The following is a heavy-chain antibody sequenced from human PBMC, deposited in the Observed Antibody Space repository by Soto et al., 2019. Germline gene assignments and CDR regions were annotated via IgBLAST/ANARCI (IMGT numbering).Heavy chain of an antibody. CDR2: ITPLVGIG. V-gene: IGHV1-69*10. CDR3: AHEASHERGFDP. CDR1: GGTFSTYD. D-gene: IGHD1-26*01. J-gene: IGHJ5*01. Sequence: SVKVSCKSSGGTFSTYDISWVRQAPGQGLEWMGGITPLVGIGHYSEKLKGRVAITADESRSTFDMELSSLRFEDTAVDYCAHEASHERGFDPWGQGTRGTVAS.